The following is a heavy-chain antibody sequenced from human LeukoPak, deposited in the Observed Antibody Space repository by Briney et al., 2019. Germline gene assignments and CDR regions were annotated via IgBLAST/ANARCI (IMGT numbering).Heavy chain of an antibody. Sequence: KTGGSLRLSCAASGFTFSNYNMNWVRQAPGKGLEWVSSISSTSFYIYYADSVKGRFTISRDSARNSLYLQMSSLRAEDTAVYYCTTDPATYYYDSSGYYYVDYWGQGTLVTVSS. CDR1: GFTFSNYN. V-gene: IGHV3-21*01. J-gene: IGHJ4*02. CDR2: ISSTSFYI. CDR3: TTDPATYYYDSSGYYYVDY. D-gene: IGHD3-22*01.